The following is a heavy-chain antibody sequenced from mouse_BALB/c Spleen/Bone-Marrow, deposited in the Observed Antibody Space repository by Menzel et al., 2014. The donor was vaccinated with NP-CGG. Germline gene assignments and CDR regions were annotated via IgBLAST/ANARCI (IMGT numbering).Heavy chain of an antibody. V-gene: IGHV14-4*02. CDR3: NADPNT. J-gene: IGHJ2*01. Sequence: LQQSGAELVRSGASVKLSCTASDFNIKDYYMNWVKQRPEQGLEWIGWIDPENGDTEYAPKFQGKATMTADTSSNTAYLQLSSLTSEDTGVYNCNADPNTWGQDTTLTVST. CDR1: DFNIKDYY. CDR2: IDPENGDT.